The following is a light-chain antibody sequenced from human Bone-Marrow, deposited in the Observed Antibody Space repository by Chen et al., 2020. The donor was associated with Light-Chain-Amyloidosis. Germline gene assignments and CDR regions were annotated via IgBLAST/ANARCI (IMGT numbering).Light chain of an antibody. Sequence: SYVLTQPASVSVAPGQTDTIACGGNNIGTRSVHWYQQTPGQAPLLVVYDDSDRPSGIPERLSGSNSGNTATLTISRVEAGDEADYYCQVWARSSDRPVFGGGTKLTVL. V-gene: IGLV3-21*02. CDR1: NIGTRS. J-gene: IGLJ3*02. CDR2: DDS. CDR3: QVWARSSDRPV.